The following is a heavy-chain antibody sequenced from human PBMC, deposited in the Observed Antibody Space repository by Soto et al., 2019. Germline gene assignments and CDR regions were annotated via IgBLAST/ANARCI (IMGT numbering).Heavy chain of an antibody. CDR1: WVTFRSLL. CDR3: ARGLKNYYGVDV. CDR2: IKGDGSSL. V-gene: IGHV3-74*01. J-gene: IGHJ6*02. Sequence: EVKVVESGGGLVQPGGVLEPLCCAPWVTFRSLLIALGPQSPREGLGWVSRIKGDGSSLSYADSVKGRFTISRDNVENTVYLQMGSLRADDTALYYCARGLKNYYGVDVWGQGTTVTVSS.